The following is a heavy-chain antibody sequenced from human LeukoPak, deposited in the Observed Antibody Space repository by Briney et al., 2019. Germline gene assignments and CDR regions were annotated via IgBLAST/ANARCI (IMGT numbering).Heavy chain of an antibody. D-gene: IGHD4-17*01. CDR2: IIPIFGPA. CDR3: ARGYVDYGDNWLDP. J-gene: IGHJ5*02. Sequence: SVKVSCTGSGGTFSSYAISWVRQAPGQGLEWMGGIIPIFGPANYAQKFQGRVTITTDESTSTAYMELSSLRSEDTAVYYCARGYVDYGDNWLDPWGQGTRVTVSA. V-gene: IGHV1-69*05. CDR1: GGTFSSYA.